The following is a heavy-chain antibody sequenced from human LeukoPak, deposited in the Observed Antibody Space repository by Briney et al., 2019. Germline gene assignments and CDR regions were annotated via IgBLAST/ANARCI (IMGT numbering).Heavy chain of an antibody. CDR2: INPSGGGT. V-gene: IGHV1-46*01. D-gene: IGHD2-2*01. CDR1: GYTFTNYY. CDR3: ARSSSTYFDY. Sequence: ASVKVSCKASGYTFTNYYMHWVRQAPGQGLEWMAIINPSGGGTTYAQKFQGRVTMTRDTSPSTVYMELSSLRSEDTAVYWCARSSSTYFDYWGQGTLVTVSS. J-gene: IGHJ4*02.